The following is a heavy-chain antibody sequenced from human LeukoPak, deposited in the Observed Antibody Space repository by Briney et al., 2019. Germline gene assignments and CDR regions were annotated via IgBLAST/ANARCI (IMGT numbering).Heavy chain of an antibody. J-gene: IGHJ4*02. CDR3: ARDVEMATTPFDY. CDR1: GFTFSSYS. V-gene: IGHV3-21*01. D-gene: IGHD5-24*01. CDR2: ISSSSSCI. Sequence: GGSLRLACAASGFTFSSYSMNWVRQAPGKGLEWVSSISSSSSCIYYADSVKGRFTISRDNAKNSLYLQMNSLRAEDTAVYYCARDVEMATTPFDYWGQGTLVTVSS.